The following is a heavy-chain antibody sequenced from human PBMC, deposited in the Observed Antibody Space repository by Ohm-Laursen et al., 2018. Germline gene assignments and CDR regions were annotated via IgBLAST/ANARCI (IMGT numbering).Heavy chain of an antibody. CDR3: ARDWRNEYCHFDL. CDR2: IYTSGTT. D-gene: IGHD3-3*01. J-gene: IGHJ2*01. Sequence: TLSLTCTVSACSISSYYWSWLRQPAGKGLVWIVRIYTSGTTNYNPSLKSRVTMSVDTSKNQFSLKLTSVTAANTAGYYGARDWRNEYCHFDLWGRGTLVRVST. CDR1: ACSISSYY. V-gene: IGHV4-4*07.